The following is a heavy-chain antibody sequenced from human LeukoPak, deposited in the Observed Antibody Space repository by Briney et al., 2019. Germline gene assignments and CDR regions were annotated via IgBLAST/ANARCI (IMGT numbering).Heavy chain of an antibody. Sequence: GGSLRLSCAASGFTFSSYGMHWVRQAPGKGLEWVAVIWYDGSNKYYADSVKGRFTISRDNSKNTLYLQMNSLRAEDTAVYYCARDGYCSGGSCYSLYYYCYYMDVWGKGTTVTVSS. CDR1: GFTFSSYG. J-gene: IGHJ6*03. D-gene: IGHD2-15*01. V-gene: IGHV3-33*01. CDR3: ARDGYCSGGSCYSLYYYCYYMDV. CDR2: IWYDGSNK.